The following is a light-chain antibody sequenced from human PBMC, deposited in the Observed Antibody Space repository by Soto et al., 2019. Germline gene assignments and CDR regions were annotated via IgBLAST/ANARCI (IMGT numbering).Light chain of an antibody. CDR1: QNINNW. CDR3: QQFDGH. J-gene: IGKJ2*01. CDR2: SAS. V-gene: IGKV1-5*03. Sequence: DIQMTQSPSTLSASVGDRVTITCRASQNINNWLAWYQQKPGKAPKLLIYSASTLRSGVPSRFSGSGSGTEFTLTISSLQPDDCATYYCQQFDGHFGQGTKLEIK.